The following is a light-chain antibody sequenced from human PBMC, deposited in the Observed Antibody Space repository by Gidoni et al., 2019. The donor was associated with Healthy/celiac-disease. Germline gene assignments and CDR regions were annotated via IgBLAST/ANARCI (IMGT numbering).Light chain of an antibody. CDR2: PAS. CDR1: QGISSY. CDR3: QQLNSYPPMYT. Sequence: DIQLTQSPSFLSASVGDRVTITCRASQGISSYLAWYQQKPGKAPKLLIYPASTLQSGVPSRFSGSGSGTEFTLTISSLQPEDFATYYCQQLNSYPPMYTFGQGTKLEIK. V-gene: IGKV1-9*01. J-gene: IGKJ2*01.